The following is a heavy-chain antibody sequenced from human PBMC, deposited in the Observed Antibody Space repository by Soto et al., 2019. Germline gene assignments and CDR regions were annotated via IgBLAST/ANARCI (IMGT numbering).Heavy chain of an antibody. Sequence: PSETLALTCTVSAGAISGGGFYWTGIRQHPGKGLDWIGYISSIGNTYYNPSLKSRLTISIDTSESQFSLKLSSVTAADTAVYYCARGGIAARTFDYWGQGTPGT. CDR2: ISSIGNT. V-gene: IGHV4-31*03. CDR1: AGAISGGGFY. CDR3: ARGGIAARTFDY. D-gene: IGHD6-6*01. J-gene: IGHJ4*02.